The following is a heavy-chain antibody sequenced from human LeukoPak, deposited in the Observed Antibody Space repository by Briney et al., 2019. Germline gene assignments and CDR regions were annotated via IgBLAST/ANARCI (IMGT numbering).Heavy chain of an antibody. CDR2: ISGSGGST. Sequence: GGSLRLXCAASGFTFGSYAMSWVRQAPGKGLEWVSAISGSGGSTYYADSVKGRFTISRDNSKNTLYLQMNSLRAEDTAVYYCAKVSILTGYFYYFDYWGQGTLVTVSS. J-gene: IGHJ4*02. CDR3: AKVSILTGYFYYFDY. V-gene: IGHV3-23*01. D-gene: IGHD3-9*01. CDR1: GFTFGSYA.